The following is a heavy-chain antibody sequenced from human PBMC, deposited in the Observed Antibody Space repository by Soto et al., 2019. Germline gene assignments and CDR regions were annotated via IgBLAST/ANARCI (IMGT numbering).Heavy chain of an antibody. Sequence: SVKVSCKASEGSFRDYVISWVRQGPGQGLDWMGGIIPSLGAAHYAQRFEGRVRITADGSTSTAFMEVTSLRSEDTAVYYCARGERAVANRVGMDVWGQGTSVTSP. D-gene: IGHD6-19*01. CDR2: IIPSLGAA. V-gene: IGHV1-69*13. J-gene: IGHJ6*02. CDR3: ARGERAVANRVGMDV. CDR1: EGSFRDYV.